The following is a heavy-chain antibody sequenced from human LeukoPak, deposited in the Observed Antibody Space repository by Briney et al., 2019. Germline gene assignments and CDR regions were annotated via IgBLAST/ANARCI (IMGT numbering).Heavy chain of an antibody. CDR2: IIPIFGTA. D-gene: IGHD2-2*01. CDR3: ATSLEADPYCSSTSCYGSYYYYGMDV. V-gene: IGHV1-69*13. J-gene: IGHJ6*02. CDR1: GYTFTGYY. Sequence: SVKVSCKASGYTFTGYYMHWVRQAPGQGLEWMGGIIPIFGTANYAQKFQGRVTITADESTSTAYMELSSLRSEDTAVYYCATSLEADPYCSSTSCYGSYYYYGMDVWGQGTTVTVSS.